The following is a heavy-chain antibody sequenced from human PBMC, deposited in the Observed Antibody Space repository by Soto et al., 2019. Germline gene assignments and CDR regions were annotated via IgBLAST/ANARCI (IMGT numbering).Heavy chain of an antibody. CDR3: AGAGLEPSHYFDY. J-gene: IGHJ4*02. D-gene: IGHD1-1*01. V-gene: IGHV1-69*05. CDR1: GDTFYSYA. Sequence: QVRLVQSGAEVKKPGSSVKVSCKVFGDTFYSYAISWVRQAPGQGLEWMGGIIPIFGTATYAQKFQGRVPITSDVXPSTAYMELSSLRSEDTAVYYCAGAGLEPSHYFDYWGQGTLVIVSS. CDR2: IIPIFGTA.